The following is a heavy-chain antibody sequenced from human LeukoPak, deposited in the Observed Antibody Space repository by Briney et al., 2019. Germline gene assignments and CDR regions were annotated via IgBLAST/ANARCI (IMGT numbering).Heavy chain of an antibody. J-gene: IGHJ6*03. CDR1: GIILSSYG. D-gene: IGHD6-13*01. CDR2: IRYDGSNK. Sequence: GGSLRLSCVASGIILSSYGMHWVRQAPGKGLEWVAFIRYDGSNKYYADSVKGRFTISRDNSENTLYLQMNSLRAEDTAVYYCAKAGRLAAAGYYYYYYMDVWGKGTTVTISS. V-gene: IGHV3-30*02. CDR3: AKAGRLAAAGYYYYYYMDV.